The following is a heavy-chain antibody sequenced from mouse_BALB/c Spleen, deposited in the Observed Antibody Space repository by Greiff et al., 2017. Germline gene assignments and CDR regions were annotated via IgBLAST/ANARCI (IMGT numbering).Heavy chain of an antibody. CDR2: IWAGGST. V-gene: IGHV2-9*02. CDR3: SRERGSYAMDY. CDR1: GFSLTSYG. J-gene: IGHJ4*01. Sequence: VKLVESGPGLVAPSQSLSITCTVSGFSLTSYGVHWVRQPPGKGLEWLGVIWAGGSTNYNSDLMSRLSISKDNSKSQVFLKMNSLQTDDKAMYYCSRERGSYAMDYWGQGTSVTVSS.